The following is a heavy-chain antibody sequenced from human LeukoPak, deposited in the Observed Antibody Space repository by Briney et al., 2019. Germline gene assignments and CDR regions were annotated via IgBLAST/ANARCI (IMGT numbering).Heavy chain of an antibody. CDR3: ERLRISAFDI. CDR2: IYYSGST. CDR1: GGSISSSSYY. V-gene: IGHV4-39*01. D-gene: IGHD2-15*01. Sequence: PSETLSLTCTVSGGSISSSSYYWGWIRQPPGKGLEWIGSIYYSGSTYYNPSLKSRVTISVDTSKNQFSLKLSSVTAADTAVYYCERLRISAFDIWGQGTMVTVSS. J-gene: IGHJ3*02.